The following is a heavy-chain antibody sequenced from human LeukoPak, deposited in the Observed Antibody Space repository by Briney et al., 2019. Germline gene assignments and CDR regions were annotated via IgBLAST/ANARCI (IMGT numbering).Heavy chain of an antibody. V-gene: IGHV3-21*01. CDR1: GFTFSDYN. CDR3: ARDLMGYKYHYMDV. Sequence: GGSLRLSCAASGFTFSDYNMNWVRQAPGKGLEWVSSISSSSIYIYYSDSVKGRFTISRDNARNSLFLQMNSLRAENTAVYYCARDLMGYKYHYMDVWGKGTTVTVSS. J-gene: IGHJ6*03. CDR2: ISSSSIYI. D-gene: IGHD3-10*01.